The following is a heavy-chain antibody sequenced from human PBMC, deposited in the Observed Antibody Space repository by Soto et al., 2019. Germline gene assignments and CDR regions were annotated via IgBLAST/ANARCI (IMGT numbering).Heavy chain of an antibody. Sequence: QVQLQESGPGLVEPSGTLSLSSAVSGGSISSSNWWSWVRQPPGKWLEWIGEIYHSGSTNYNTSLKSRVTISVDKSKNQFSLKLSAVTAADTAVYYCARDYMVRSVMRWFDPWGQGTLVTVSS. CDR1: GGSISSSNW. CDR3: ARDYMVRSVMRWFDP. V-gene: IGHV4-4*02. D-gene: IGHD3-10*01. J-gene: IGHJ5*02. CDR2: IYHSGST.